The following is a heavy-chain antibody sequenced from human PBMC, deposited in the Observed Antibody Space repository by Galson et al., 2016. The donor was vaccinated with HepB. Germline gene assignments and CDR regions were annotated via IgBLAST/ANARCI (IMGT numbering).Heavy chain of an antibody. D-gene: IGHD3-10*01. CDR1: GFTFADYL. V-gene: IGHV3-7*05. J-gene: IGHJ4*02. Sequence: SLRLSCAASGFTFADYLMSWVRQAPGKGLEWMAIIKQDGSAKYYVDSMKGRFTISRDNAKNSLYLQMSSPRPEDTAVYYCAFGQGFLADSWGQGTLVTVSS. CDR2: IKQDGSAK. CDR3: AFGQGFLADS.